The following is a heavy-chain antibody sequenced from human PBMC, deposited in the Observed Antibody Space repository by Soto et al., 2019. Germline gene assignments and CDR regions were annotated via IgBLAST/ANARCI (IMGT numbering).Heavy chain of an antibody. CDR2: ISSSSSTI. CDR1: GFTFSSYS. Sequence: LRLSCAASGFTFSSYSMNWVRQAPGKGLEWVSYISSSSSTIYYADSVKGRFTISRDNAKNSLYLQMNSLRAEDTAVYYCARDDEDVVVPAAVNAFDIWGQGTMVTVSS. J-gene: IGHJ3*02. D-gene: IGHD2-2*01. CDR3: ARDDEDVVVPAAVNAFDI. V-gene: IGHV3-48*01.